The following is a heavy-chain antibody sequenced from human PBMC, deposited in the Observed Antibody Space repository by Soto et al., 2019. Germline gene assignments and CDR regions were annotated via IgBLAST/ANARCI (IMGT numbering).Heavy chain of an antibody. Sequence: GESLKISCEGSGYNFNTYWIGWVRHRPGKGLEWMALIYPGDSDTRYSPSFEGQVTLSVDRSISTAYLQWSSLKASDTAIYYCATSTVSYVDIVSSTTRGYFDHWGQGTLVTVSS. V-gene: IGHV5-51*01. CDR3: ATSTVSYVDIVSSTTRGYFDH. D-gene: IGHD5-12*01. CDR2: IYPGDSDT. CDR1: GYNFNTYW. J-gene: IGHJ4*02.